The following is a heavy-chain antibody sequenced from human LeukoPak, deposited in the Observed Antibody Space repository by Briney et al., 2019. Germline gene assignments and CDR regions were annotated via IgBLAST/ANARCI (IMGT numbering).Heavy chain of an antibody. Sequence: PSETLSLTCTVSGGSVSSGTYYWSWIRQPAGKGLEWIGRIYTSGSTNYNPSLESRVTMSVDTSKNQFSLKLSSVTAADTAVYYCAREGPGDSHWYYYMDVWGKGTTVTVSS. D-gene: IGHD4-17*01. CDR1: GGSVSSGTYY. V-gene: IGHV4-61*02. CDR3: AREGPGDSHWYYYMDV. CDR2: IYTSGST. J-gene: IGHJ6*03.